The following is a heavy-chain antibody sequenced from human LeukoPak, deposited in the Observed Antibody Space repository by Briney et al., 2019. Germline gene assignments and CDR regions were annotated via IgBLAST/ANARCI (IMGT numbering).Heavy chain of an antibody. CDR2: IRYDGSNK. CDR1: GFTFSSYG. V-gene: IGHV3-30*02. J-gene: IGHJ3*02. CDR3: AKVPYGDYGGDAFDI. Sequence: PGGSLRLSCAASGFTFSSYGMHWVRQAPGKGLEWVAFIRYDGSNKYYADSVKGRFTISRDNSKNTLYLQMNSLRAEDTAVYYCAKVPYGDYGGDAFDIWGQGTMVTVSS. D-gene: IGHD4-17*01.